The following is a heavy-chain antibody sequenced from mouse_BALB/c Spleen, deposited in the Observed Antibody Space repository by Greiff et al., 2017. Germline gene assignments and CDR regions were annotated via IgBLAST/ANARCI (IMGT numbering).Heavy chain of an antibody. Sequence: EVQLVESGPELVKPGASVKMSCKASGYTFTSYVMHWVKQKPGQGLEWIGYINPYNDGTKYNEKFKGKATLTSDKSSSTAYMELSSLTSEDSAVYDCARSGTTERGLFAYWGQGTLVTVSA. CDR1: GYTFTSYV. CDR3: ARSGTTERGLFAY. J-gene: IGHJ3*01. V-gene: IGHV1-14*01. CDR2: INPYNDGT. D-gene: IGHD1-1*01.